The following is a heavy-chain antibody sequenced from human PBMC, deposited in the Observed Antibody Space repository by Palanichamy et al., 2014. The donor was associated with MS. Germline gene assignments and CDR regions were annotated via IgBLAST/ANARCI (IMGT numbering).Heavy chain of an antibody. V-gene: IGHV1-8*03. CDR3: ARGFGVVTYAAYFDY. CDR2: MIPNSGNT. CDR1: GYAFTSYD. Sequence: QVQLVQSGAEVRKPGASVKVSCKASGYAFTSYDINWVRQATGQGLEWVGWMIPNSGNTGYAQKFQGRVTITRNTSISTAYMELSSLRSEDTAVYYCARGFGVVTYAAYFDYWGQGTLVTVSS. D-gene: IGHD3-3*01. J-gene: IGHJ4*02.